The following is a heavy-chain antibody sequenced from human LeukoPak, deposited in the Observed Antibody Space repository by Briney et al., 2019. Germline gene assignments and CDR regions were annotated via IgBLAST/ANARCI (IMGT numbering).Heavy chain of an antibody. CDR3: ARSSPQYSSSWYDY. CDR2: INPNSGVT. CDR1: GYTFTGYY. V-gene: IGHV1-2*02. D-gene: IGHD6-13*01. J-gene: IGHJ4*02. Sequence: ASVKVSCMSSGYTFTGYYMHSVRPAPAQGREWMGWINPNSGVTNYAQKSQGRVTMTRHTSISTDYMELSRLRSDDTAVYYCARSSPQYSSSWYDYWGQGTLVTVSS.